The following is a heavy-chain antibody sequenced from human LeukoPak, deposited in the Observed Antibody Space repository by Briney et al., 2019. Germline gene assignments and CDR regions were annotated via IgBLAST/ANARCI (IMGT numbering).Heavy chain of an antibody. CDR3: ARGFYYGSGSYPSNYYMDV. CDR1: GFTFSSYS. Sequence: GGSLRLSCAASGFTFSSYSMNWVRQAPGKGLEWVSYISSSSTIYYADSVKGRFTISRDNAKNSLYLQMNSLRAEDTAVYYCARGFYYGSGSYPSNYYMDVWGKGTTVTVSS. D-gene: IGHD3-10*01. CDR2: ISSSSTI. V-gene: IGHV3-48*01. J-gene: IGHJ6*03.